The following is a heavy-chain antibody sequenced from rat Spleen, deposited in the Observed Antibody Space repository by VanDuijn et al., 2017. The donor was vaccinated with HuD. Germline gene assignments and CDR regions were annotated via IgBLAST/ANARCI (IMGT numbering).Heavy chain of an antibody. J-gene: IGHJ2*01. CDR3: ATDTFYDGTYYPGGFDY. Sequence: EVQLVESGADLVQPGRSMNLSCAASGFTFSSFPMTWVRQAPTKGLEWVASITNASGRTYYRDSVKGRFPISRDNAKNTLYLQLDSLRSEDTATYYCATDTFYDGTYYPGGFDYWGQGVMVTVSS. CDR2: ITNASGRT. CDR1: GFTFSSFP. D-gene: IGHD1-12*02. V-gene: IGHV5-46*01.